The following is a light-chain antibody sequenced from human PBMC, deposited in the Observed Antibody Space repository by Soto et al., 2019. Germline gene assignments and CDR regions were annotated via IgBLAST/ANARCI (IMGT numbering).Light chain of an antibody. CDR2: GNS. V-gene: IGLV1-40*01. J-gene: IGLJ1*01. CDR1: NCNIGAGYD. Sequence: QSVLTQPPSVSVAPGQTVTISCTGSNCNIGAGYDVHWYQQLPGTAPKLLIYGNSNRPSGVADRFSGSKSVTSASLAITGLQAEDEADYYCQSYESSLSGSVFGTGTKVTVL. CDR3: QSYESSLSGSV.